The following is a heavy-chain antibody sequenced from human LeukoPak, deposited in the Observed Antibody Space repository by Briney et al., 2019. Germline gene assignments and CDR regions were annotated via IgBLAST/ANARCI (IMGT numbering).Heavy chain of an antibody. D-gene: IGHD6-19*01. CDR2: IRDSGVST. J-gene: IGHJ4*02. Sequence: PTGGSLRLSWAASGFTFSSHSMSWVRQAAGKGLEWVSTIRDSGVSTYYAYSVKGLFTISRDNSKNTLYLQMNSLRAEDTAVYYCAKDRGSSGWYYFDYWGQGTLVTVSS. CDR1: GFTFSSHS. V-gene: IGHV3-23*01. CDR3: AKDRGSSGWYYFDY.